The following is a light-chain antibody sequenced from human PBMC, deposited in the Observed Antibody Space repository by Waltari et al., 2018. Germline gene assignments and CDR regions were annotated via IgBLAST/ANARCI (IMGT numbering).Light chain of an antibody. CDR3: ATWDSGLSAEV. CDR2: EVN. Sequence: QSALTQPASVSASPGQSITISCTGTAGDVGSYDLVSWYQQHPGKAPKVIIYEVNKRPSGVSNRFSVSKSGNTASLTISGLQAEDEADYYCATWDSGLSAEVFGGGTKLAVL. J-gene: IGLJ2*01. CDR1: AGDVGSYDL. V-gene: IGLV2-23*02.